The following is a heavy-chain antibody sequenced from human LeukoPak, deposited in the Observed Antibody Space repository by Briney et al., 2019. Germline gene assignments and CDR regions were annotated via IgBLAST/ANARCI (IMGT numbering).Heavy chain of an antibody. Sequence: ASVKVSCKASGYTFTGYYMHWVRQAPGQGREWMGWINPNSGGTNYAQKFQGRVTMTRDTSISTAYMELSRLRSDDTAVYYCARSGRAVDYYYGMDVRGQGTTVTVSS. CDR3: ARSGRAVDYYYGMDV. CDR2: INPNSGGT. D-gene: IGHD3-10*01. J-gene: IGHJ6*02. CDR1: GYTFTGYY. V-gene: IGHV1-2*02.